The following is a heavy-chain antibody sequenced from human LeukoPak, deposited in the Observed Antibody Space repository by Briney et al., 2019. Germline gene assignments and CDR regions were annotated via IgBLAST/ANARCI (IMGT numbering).Heavy chain of an antibody. D-gene: IGHD3-3*01. V-gene: IGHV3-53*01. CDR3: ARDYEVEGCHYYCGMDV. CDR1: GFTVSSNY. J-gene: IGHJ6*02. Sequence: GGSLRLSCAASGFTVSSNYTNWVRQAPGKGLEWVSVIYMDGSTKYADSVKGRFTISRDNSKNTLYLQVNSLRAEDTAVYYCARDYEVEGCHYYCGMDVWGQGTTVTVSS. CDR2: IYMDGST.